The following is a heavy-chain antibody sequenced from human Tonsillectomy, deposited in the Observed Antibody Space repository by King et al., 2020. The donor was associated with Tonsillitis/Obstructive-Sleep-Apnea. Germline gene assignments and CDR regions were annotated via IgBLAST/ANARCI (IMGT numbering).Heavy chain of an antibody. V-gene: IGHV3-30*04. CDR3: ARDLVGAPDYYCYGMDV. Sequence: QLVQSGGGVVQPGRSLRLSCAASGFTFSSYAMHWVRQAPGKGLEWVAVISYDGTNKYYADSVTGRFTISRDNSKNTLYLQMNSLRAEDTAVYYFARDLVGAPDYYCYGMDVWGQGTTVTVSS. CDR2: ISYDGTNK. J-gene: IGHJ6*02. CDR1: GFTFSSYA. D-gene: IGHD1-26*01.